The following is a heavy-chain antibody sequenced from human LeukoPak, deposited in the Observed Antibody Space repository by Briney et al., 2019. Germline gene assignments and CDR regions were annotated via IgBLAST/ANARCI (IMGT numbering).Heavy chain of an antibody. CDR2: IYYSGST. Sequence: PSETLSLTCTVSGGSITSSSYYWGWIRQPPGKGLEWIGRIYYSGSTYYNPSLKSPVTISLDTSQNQFSLTLCSVTAADTAVYYCARGSVLRHFNYWGQRTLVTVSS. V-gene: IGHV4-39*01. CDR1: GGSITSSSYY. J-gene: IGHJ4*02. D-gene: IGHD3-3*01. CDR3: ARGSVLRHFNY.